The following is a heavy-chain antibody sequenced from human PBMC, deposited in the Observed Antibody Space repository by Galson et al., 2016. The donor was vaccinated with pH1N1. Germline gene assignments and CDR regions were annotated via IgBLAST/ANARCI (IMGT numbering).Heavy chain of an antibody. V-gene: IGHV3-7*01. CDR1: GFTFSNFR. CDR3: ARARFDP. J-gene: IGHJ5*02. CDR2: IRQDGSEK. Sequence: SLRLSCAASGFTFSNFRMHWVRQAPGKGLEWVANIRQDGSEKYYVDSVKGRFTISRDNAKNSLYLQMNSLTAEDTAVYYCARARFDPWGQGNLITVTS.